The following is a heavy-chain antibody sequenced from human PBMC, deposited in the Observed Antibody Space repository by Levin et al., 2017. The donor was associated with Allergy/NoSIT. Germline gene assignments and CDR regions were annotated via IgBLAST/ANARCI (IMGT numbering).Heavy chain of an antibody. J-gene: IGHJ4*02. V-gene: IGHV4-59*01. CDR1: GDSSSHSY. D-gene: IGHD3-10*01. CDR2: INYSGSSA. Sequence: SQTLSLTCTVSGDSSSHSYWSWFRQPPGRGLEWIGYINYSGSSANYNPSLKSRVTMSIDTSKSQFSLKLSSVTAADTAVYYCARDQLWVGELFTDYWGQGILVTVSS. CDR3: ARDQLWVGELFTDY.